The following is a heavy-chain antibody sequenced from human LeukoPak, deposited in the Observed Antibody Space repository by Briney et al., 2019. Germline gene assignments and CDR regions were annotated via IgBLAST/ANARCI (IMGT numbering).Heavy chain of an antibody. Sequence: GGSLRLSCAASGFTFSSYSMNWVRQAPGKGLEWVSSISSSSSYIYYADSVKGRFTISRDNAKNSLYLQMNSLRAEDTAVYYCAKIRAGYSSSWTDYWGQGTLVTVSS. CDR2: ISSSSSYI. D-gene: IGHD6-13*01. V-gene: IGHV3-21*01. CDR1: GFTFSSYS. CDR3: AKIRAGYSSSWTDY. J-gene: IGHJ4*02.